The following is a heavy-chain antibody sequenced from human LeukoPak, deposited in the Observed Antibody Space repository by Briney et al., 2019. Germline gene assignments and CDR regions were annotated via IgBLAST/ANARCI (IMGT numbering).Heavy chain of an antibody. CDR3: ARQSYDILTGPYYFDY. D-gene: IGHD3-9*01. V-gene: IGHV4-34*01. Sequence: PSETLSLTCAVYGGSFSGYYWSWIRQPPGKGLEWIGEINHSGSTNYNPSLKSRVTISVDTSKNQFSLKLSSVTAADTAVYYCARQSYDILTGPYYFDYWGQGTLVTVSS. CDR2: INHSGST. CDR1: GGSFSGYY. J-gene: IGHJ4*02.